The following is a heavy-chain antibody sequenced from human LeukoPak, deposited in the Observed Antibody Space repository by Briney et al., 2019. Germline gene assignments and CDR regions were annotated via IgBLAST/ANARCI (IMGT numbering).Heavy chain of an antibody. CDR1: GFTFSDYY. J-gene: IGHJ6*03. CDR2: ISSSGSTI. D-gene: IGHD2-2*01. CDR3: ARLGYCSSTSCYLLYYYYYMDV. Sequence: PGGSLRLSCAASGFTFSDYYMRWIRQAPGKGLEWVSYISSSGSTIYYADSVKGRFTISRDNAKNSLYLQMNSLRAEDTAVYYCARLGYCSSTSCYLLYYYYYMDVWGKGTTVTVSS. V-gene: IGHV3-11*04.